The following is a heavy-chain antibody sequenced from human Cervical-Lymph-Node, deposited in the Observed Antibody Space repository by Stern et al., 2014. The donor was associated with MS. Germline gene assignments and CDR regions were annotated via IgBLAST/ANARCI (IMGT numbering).Heavy chain of an antibody. Sequence: EVQLVESGGGLVKPGGSLRLSCAASGFTFSSYSMNWVRQAPGKGLEWVSSISSSSSYIYYADSVKGRFTISRDNAKNSLYLQMNSLRAEDTAVYYCARDERTQPYCGGDCYEIDYWGQGTLVTVSS. CDR1: GFTFSSYS. CDR2: ISSSSSYI. D-gene: IGHD2-21*02. J-gene: IGHJ4*02. V-gene: IGHV3-21*01. CDR3: ARDERTQPYCGGDCYEIDY.